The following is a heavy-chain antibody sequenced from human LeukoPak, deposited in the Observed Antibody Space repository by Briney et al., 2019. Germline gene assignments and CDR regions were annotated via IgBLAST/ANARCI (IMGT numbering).Heavy chain of an antibody. CDR2: IYKSGSP. CDR1: GASISDTHW. V-gene: IGHV4-4*02. D-gene: IGHD2-2*01. CDR3: ARDPHTSNQPDY. Sequence: SETLSLTCAVSGASISDTHWWSWVRQPPGKGLEWIGEIYKSGSPNYNPSRRSRVAISEDKFKNQFLLKLTSVTAADTAVYYCARDPHTSNQPDYWGQGTLVTVSS. J-gene: IGHJ4*02.